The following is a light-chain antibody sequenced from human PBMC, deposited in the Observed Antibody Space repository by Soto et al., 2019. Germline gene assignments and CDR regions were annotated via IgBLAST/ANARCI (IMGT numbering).Light chain of an antibody. Sequence: DIQMSQSPSTLSASLGDRVTITCRASQSVTIYLAWYQQRPGKAPKLLVHRASILESGVPSRFSGSGSGTEFTLTISSLQPDDFATYYCQQYNSPWTFGQGTKVAIK. CDR2: RAS. J-gene: IGKJ1*01. V-gene: IGKV1-5*03. CDR1: QSVTIY. CDR3: QQYNSPWT.